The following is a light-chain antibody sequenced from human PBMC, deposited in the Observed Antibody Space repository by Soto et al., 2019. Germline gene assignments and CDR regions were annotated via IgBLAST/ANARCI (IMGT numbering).Light chain of an antibody. V-gene: IGKV3-20*01. CDR3: QQYGISPRWT. CDR1: QSSSTY. Sequence: EIVLTQSPGTLSLSPGERATLSCMASQSSSTYLAWYQQKPGQTPRLLIYVASSRATGIPDRFSASGSGTDFTLTISRLEPEDFAVYYCQQYGISPRWTFGQGKQVESK. CDR2: VAS. J-gene: IGKJ1*01.